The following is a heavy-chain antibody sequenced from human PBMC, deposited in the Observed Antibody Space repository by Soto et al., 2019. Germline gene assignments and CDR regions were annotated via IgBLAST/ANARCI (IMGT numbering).Heavy chain of an antibody. D-gene: IGHD1-26*01. CDR2: ISFDGSNK. V-gene: IGHV3-30-3*01. CDR1: GFTFSSYA. Sequence: QVQLVESGGGVVQPGRSLRLSCAASGFTFSSYAMHWVRQAPGKGLEWVAVISFDGSNKYYADSVKGRFTISRDNSKNTLYLQMNSLSAGDTAVYYCARVLSFTVVATWDIWFDPWGQGALVAVAA. J-gene: IGHJ5*02. CDR3: ARVLSFTVVATWDIWFDP.